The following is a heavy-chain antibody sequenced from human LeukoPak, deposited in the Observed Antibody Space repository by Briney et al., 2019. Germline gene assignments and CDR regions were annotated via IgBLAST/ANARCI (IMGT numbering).Heavy chain of an antibody. CDR1: GFTFSSYG. Sequence: PGGSLRLSCAASGFTFSSYGMHWVRQAPGKGLEWVAFIRYDGSNKYYADSVKGRFTISRDNSNNTLYLQMNSLRAEDTAVYYCAKDHLLYTSGWYPPDYWGQGTLVTVSS. CDR3: AKDHLLYTSGWYPPDY. V-gene: IGHV3-30*02. CDR2: IRYDGSNK. J-gene: IGHJ4*02. D-gene: IGHD6-19*01.